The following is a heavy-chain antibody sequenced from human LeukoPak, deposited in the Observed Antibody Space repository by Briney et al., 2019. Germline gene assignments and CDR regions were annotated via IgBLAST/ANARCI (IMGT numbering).Heavy chain of an antibody. V-gene: IGHV4-31*03. CDR2: IYYSGST. J-gene: IGHJ4*02. CDR1: GVSISSGGYY. Sequence: SETLSLTCTVSGVSISSGGYYWSWIRQHPGKGLEWIGYIYYSGSTYYNPSLKSRVTISVDTSKNQFSLKLSSVTAADTAVYYCARDLGSSGYYRYFDYWGQGTLVTVSS. CDR3: ARDLGSSGYYRYFDY. D-gene: IGHD3-22*01.